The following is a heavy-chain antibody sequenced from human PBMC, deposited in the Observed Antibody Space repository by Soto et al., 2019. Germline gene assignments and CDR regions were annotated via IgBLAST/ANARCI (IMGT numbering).Heavy chain of an antibody. J-gene: IGHJ4*02. D-gene: IGHD6-13*01. CDR2: IHPASGST. CDR1: GYTFTHYY. CDR3: ARDLAAGDY. Sequence: QVQLVQSGAEVKKPGASVKLSCRTSGYTFTHYYIHWVRQAPGQGLEWLAIIHPASGSTNYAQDFQGRVILTMDTSTPTVYMELSGLRAEDTAIFYCARDLAAGDYWGQGTLVTGSS. V-gene: IGHV1-46*01.